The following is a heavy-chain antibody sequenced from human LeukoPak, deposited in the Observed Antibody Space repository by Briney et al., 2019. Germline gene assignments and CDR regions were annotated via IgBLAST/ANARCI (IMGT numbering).Heavy chain of an antibody. D-gene: IGHD2-2*01. CDR1: GFTFSSYG. V-gene: IGHV3-33*06. J-gene: IGHJ4*02. Sequence: GGSLRLSCAASGFTFSSYGMHWVRQAPGKGLEWVAVIWYDGSNKYYADSVKGRFTISRDNSKNTLYLQMNSLRAEDTALYYCAKQRGSTSYYCFDYWGQGTLVTVSS. CDR3: AKQRGSTSYYCFDY. CDR2: IWYDGSNK.